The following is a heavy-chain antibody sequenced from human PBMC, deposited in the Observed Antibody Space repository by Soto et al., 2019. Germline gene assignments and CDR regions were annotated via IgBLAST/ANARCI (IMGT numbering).Heavy chain of an antibody. D-gene: IGHD3-10*01. Sequence: QVQLVESGGGVVQPGRSLRLSCAASEFTFSSYGMHWVRQAPGKGLEWVAVIWYDGSNKYYADSVKGRFTISRDNSKNTLYLQMNKLTAEDTAMYYCVREDYGTASLDYWAQETLVTVS. CDR3: VREDYGTASLDY. V-gene: IGHV3-33*01. CDR2: IWYDGSNK. J-gene: IGHJ4*02. CDR1: EFTFSSYG.